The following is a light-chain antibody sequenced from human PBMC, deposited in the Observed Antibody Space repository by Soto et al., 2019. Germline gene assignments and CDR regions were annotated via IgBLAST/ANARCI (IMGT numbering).Light chain of an antibody. J-gene: IGKJ5*01. Sequence: DIQMTQSPSTLSASVGDRVTITCRASQSISSWLAWYQQKPGKAPKLLIYDASSLESGVPSRFSGSGSGTEFTLTISSLQPDDFATYYCQQYNSYPITCGQGKRLEIK. CDR1: QSISSW. CDR3: QQYNSYPIT. CDR2: DAS. V-gene: IGKV1-5*01.